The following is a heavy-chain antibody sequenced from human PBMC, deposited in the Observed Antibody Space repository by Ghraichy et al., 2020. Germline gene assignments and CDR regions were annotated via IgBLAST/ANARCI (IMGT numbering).Heavy chain of an antibody. Sequence: GGSLRLSCAASGFTFSSYAMSWVRQAPGKGLEWVSAISGSGGSTYYADSVKGRFTISRDNSKNTLYLQMNSLRAEDTAVYYCAKDPGPYFVVTSGGDYWGQGTLVTASS. CDR2: ISGSGGST. CDR3: AKDPGPYFVVTSGGDY. D-gene: IGHD3-9*01. J-gene: IGHJ4*02. CDR1: GFTFSSYA. V-gene: IGHV3-23*01.